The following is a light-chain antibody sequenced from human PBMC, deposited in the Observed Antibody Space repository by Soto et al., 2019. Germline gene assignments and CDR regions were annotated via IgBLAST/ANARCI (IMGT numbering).Light chain of an antibody. J-gene: IGLJ3*02. CDR3: ILSYGAAQPWV. CDR1: TGAVTSGSS. Sequence: QTVVTQEPSLTVSPGGTVTLTCASSTGAVTSGSSANWFQQKPGQAPRSLIYSTTNKHSWTPARFSGSLLGGKAALTLSDVRHEDEAEYHCILSYGAAQPWVFGGGTKLTVL. CDR2: STT. V-gene: IGLV7-43*01.